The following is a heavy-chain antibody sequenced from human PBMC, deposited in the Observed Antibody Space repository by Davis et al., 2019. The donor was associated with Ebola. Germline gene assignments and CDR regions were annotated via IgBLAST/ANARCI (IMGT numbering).Heavy chain of an antibody. D-gene: IGHD2-15*01. V-gene: IGHV1-2*04. CDR3: ARGYCSGGSCYSADY. J-gene: IGHJ4*02. CDR1: GYTFTGYY. Sequence: ASVKVSCKASGYTFTGYYMHWVRQAPGQGLEWMGWINPNSGGTNYAQKFQGWVTMTRDTSISTAYMELRSLRSDDTAVYYCARGYCSGGSCYSADYWGQGTLVTVSS. CDR2: INPNSGGT.